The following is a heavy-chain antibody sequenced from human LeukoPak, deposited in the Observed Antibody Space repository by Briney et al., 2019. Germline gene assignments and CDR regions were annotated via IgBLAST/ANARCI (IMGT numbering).Heavy chain of an antibody. CDR1: GYTFSSYG. Sequence: APGKLSCSPSGYTFSSYGISWGRRAPGQRLKGLGWISDYNDNTNYAQKLQGRATMTTDTSTSTSYMALRRLRSDDTAVYYCATYSSGSNFDYWGQGTLVTVSS. CDR2: ISDYNDNT. J-gene: IGHJ4*02. V-gene: IGHV1-18*01. D-gene: IGHD3-10*01. CDR3: ATYSSGSNFDY.